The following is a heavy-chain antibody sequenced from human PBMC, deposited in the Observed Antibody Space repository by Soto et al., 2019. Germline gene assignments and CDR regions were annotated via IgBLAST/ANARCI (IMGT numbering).Heavy chain of an antibody. CDR2: ISGSGGST. V-gene: IGHV3-23*01. CDR3: AKDMERSIAARRVLPTFFDY. J-gene: IGHJ4*02. Sequence: GGSLRLSCAASGFTFSSYAMSWVRQAPGKGLEWVSAISGSGGSTYYADSVKGRFTISRDNSKTTLYLQMNSLRAEDTAVYYCAKDMERSIAARRVLPTFFDYWGQGTLVTVSS. D-gene: IGHD6-6*01. CDR1: GFTFSSYA.